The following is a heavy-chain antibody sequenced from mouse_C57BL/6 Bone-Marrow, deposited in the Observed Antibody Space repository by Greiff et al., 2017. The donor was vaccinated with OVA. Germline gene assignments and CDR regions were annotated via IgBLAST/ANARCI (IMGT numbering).Heavy chain of an antibody. CDR3: ARGYYGYDYAMDY. CDR2: ISDGGSYT. V-gene: IGHV5-4*01. J-gene: IGHJ4*01. CDR1: GFTFSSYA. Sequence: EVQVVESGGGLVKPGGSLKLSCAASGFTFSSYAMSWVRQTPEKRLEWVATISDGGSYTYYPDNVKGRFTISRDNAKNNLYLQMSHLKSEDTAMYYCARGYYGYDYAMDYWGQGTSVTVSS. D-gene: IGHD2-2*01.